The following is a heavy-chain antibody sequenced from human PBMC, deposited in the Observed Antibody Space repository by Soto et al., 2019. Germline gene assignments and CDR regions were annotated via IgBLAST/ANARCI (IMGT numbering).Heavy chain of an antibody. V-gene: IGHV3-30-3*01. CDR3: ARARIAVAVPVDY. CDR1: GFTFSSYA. CDR2: ISYDGSNK. J-gene: IGHJ4*02. Sequence: GGSLRLSCAASGFTFSSYAMHWVRQAPGKGLEWVAVISYDGSNKYYADSVKGRFTISRDNSKNTLYLQMNSLRAEDTAVYYCARARIAVAVPVDYWGQGTLVTVSS. D-gene: IGHD6-19*01.